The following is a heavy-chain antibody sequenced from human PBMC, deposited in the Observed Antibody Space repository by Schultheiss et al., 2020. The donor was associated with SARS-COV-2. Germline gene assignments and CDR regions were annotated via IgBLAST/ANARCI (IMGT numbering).Heavy chain of an antibody. V-gene: IGHV4-39*01. D-gene: IGHD3-22*01. CDR3: AISPNYYDSSGYAP. Sequence: SETLSLTCAVSGGSISSTTYYWGWIRQPPGKGLEWIGSIYYSGSTNYNPSLKSRVTISVDTSKNQFSLKLSSVTAADTAVYYCAISPNYYDSSGYAPWPLGTLVTVSS. CDR1: GGSISSTTYY. CDR2: IYYSGST. J-gene: IGHJ5*02.